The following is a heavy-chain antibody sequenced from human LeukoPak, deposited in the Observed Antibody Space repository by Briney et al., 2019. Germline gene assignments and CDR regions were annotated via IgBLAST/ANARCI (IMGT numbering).Heavy chain of an antibody. CDR2: IYYSGST. Sequence: SETLSLTCTVSGGSISSSSYYWGWIRQPPGKGLEWIGSIYYSGSTYYNPSLKSRVTISVDTSKNQFSLKLSSVTAADTAVYYCATSGYSSSWSADYFDYWGQGTLVTVSS. D-gene: IGHD6-13*01. V-gene: IGHV4-39*01. CDR3: ATSGYSSSWSADYFDY. CDR1: GGSISSSSYY. J-gene: IGHJ4*02.